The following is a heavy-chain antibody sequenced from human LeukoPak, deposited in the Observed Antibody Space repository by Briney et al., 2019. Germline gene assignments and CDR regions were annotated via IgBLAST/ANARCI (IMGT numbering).Heavy chain of an antibody. D-gene: IGHD2-21*01. CDR2: ISSSNSYI. CDR1: GFTFSSYT. J-gene: IGHJ4*02. V-gene: IGHV3-21*01. Sequence: GGSLKLSCAASGFTFSSYTMNWVRQAPGKGLEWVSSISSSNSYIYYADSVKGRFTISRDNAKNSLYLQMNSLRAEDTAVYYCASTVTYCGGDCSGYWGQGILVTVSS. CDR3: ASTVTYCGGDCSGY.